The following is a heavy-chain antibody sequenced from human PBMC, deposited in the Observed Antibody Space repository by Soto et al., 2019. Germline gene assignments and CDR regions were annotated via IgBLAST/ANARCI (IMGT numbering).Heavy chain of an antibody. CDR3: VGAVSGGTVPMFLDH. D-gene: IGHD1-26*01. Sequence: QVQLVQSGAEVKKPGASVKVSCKASGYTFSIYGISWVRQAPGQGIEWMGWISGYNGNTRYAQKVQDRVTVTIDTSTTRSLMESRSLRFDAPTIYYCVGAVSGGTVPMFLDHWRLRTLVTVSS. CDR2: ISGYNGNT. CDR1: GYTFSIYG. J-gene: IGHJ2*01. V-gene: IGHV1-18*01.